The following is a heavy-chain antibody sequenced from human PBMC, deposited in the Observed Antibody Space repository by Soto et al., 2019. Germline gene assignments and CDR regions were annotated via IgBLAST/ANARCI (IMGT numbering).Heavy chain of an antibody. CDR2: ISAYIGNT. CDR1: GYPLSSYG. Sequence: QVQLVQSGAEVKKPGASVKVSCRASGYPLSSYGFTGVRRALGQGLEWMGWISAYIGNTNYAQKFQDRVTMTRDTSTSTAYMELRSLRSDDTAVYYCARWSGSYSDYWGQGTLVTVSS. D-gene: IGHD1-26*01. J-gene: IGHJ4*02. V-gene: IGHV1-18*01. CDR3: ARWSGSYSDY.